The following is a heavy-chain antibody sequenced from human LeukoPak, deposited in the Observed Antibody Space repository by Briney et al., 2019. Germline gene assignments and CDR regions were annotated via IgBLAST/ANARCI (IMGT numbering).Heavy chain of an antibody. CDR1: GFTVSSYW. J-gene: IGHJ6*03. CDR3: ASLVYYYYYMDV. CDR2: IKQDGSEK. Sequence: PGGSRRLCCAASGFTVSSYWMSWVRQAPGKGLEWVANIKQDGSEKYYVDSVKGRFTISRDNAKNSLYLQMNSLRAEDTAVYYCASLVYYYYYMDVWGKGTTVTVSS. D-gene: IGHD2-15*01. V-gene: IGHV3-7*01.